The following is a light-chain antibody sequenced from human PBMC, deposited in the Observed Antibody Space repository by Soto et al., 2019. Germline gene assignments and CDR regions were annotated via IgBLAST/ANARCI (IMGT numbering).Light chain of an antibody. CDR3: QQLRMYPST. J-gene: IGKJ4*01. CDR1: QDIAIY. Sequence: IQLNQSRSSLSASLGDGVTLTWRARQDIAIYLAWYQQKPGEAPKLLIYAASTLYGGVPSRFSGSGSGTDFALTITSLQAEDFATYYCQQLRMYPSTFGGGTKV. V-gene: IGKV1-9*01. CDR2: AAS.